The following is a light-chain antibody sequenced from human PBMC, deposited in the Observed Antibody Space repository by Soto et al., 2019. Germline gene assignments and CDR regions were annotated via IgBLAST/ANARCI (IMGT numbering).Light chain of an antibody. CDR1: SSNIGAGYD. V-gene: IGLV1-40*01. CDR2: DNS. CDR3: QSYDSSLRRV. Sequence: QSVLTQPPSVSGAPGQRGTISCTGSSSNIGAGYDVHWYQQLPGTAPKLLIYDNSNRPSGVPDRFSGSKSGTSASLAITGLQAEEEADYYWQSYDSSLRRVFGGGTKLTVL. J-gene: IGLJ2*01.